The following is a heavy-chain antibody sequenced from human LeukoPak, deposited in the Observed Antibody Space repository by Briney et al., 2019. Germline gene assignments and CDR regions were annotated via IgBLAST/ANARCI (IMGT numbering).Heavy chain of an antibody. V-gene: IGHV3-11*03. CDR1: GFTFSDYY. J-gene: IGHJ4*02. D-gene: IGHD3-9*01. CDR3: ASYNYDILTGYYNPG. CDR2: ISSSSSYT. Sequence: PGGSLRLSCAASGFTFSDYYMSWIRQAPGKGLEWVSYISSSSSYTNYADSVKGRFTISRDNAKNSLYLQMNSLRAEDTAVYYCASYNYDILTGYYNPGWGQGTLVTVSS.